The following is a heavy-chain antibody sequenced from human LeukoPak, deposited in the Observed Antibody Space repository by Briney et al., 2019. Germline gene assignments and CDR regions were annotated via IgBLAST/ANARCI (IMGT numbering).Heavy chain of an antibody. D-gene: IGHD3-10*01. Sequence: GASVKVSCKASGGTXSSYAISWVRQAPGQGLEWMGGTIPIFGTANYAQKFQGRVTITADESTSTAYMELSSLRSEDTAVYYCARGRGSGSYSDAFDIWGQGTMVTVSS. CDR1: GGTXSSYA. CDR2: TIPIFGTA. J-gene: IGHJ3*02. CDR3: ARGRGSGSYSDAFDI. V-gene: IGHV1-69*13.